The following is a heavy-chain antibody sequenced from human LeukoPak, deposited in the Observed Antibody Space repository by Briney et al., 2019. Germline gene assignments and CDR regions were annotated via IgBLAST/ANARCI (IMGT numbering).Heavy chain of an antibody. Sequence: SETLSLTCTVSGGSISSYYWSWIRQPPGKGLEWIGYIYTSGSTNYNPSLKSRVTISVDTSKNQFSLKLSSVTAADTAVYYCARQRNWNYHYYFDYWGQGTLVTVSS. D-gene: IGHD1-7*01. V-gene: IGHV4-4*09. CDR1: GGSISSYY. CDR2: IYTSGST. J-gene: IGHJ4*02. CDR3: ARQRNWNYHYYFDY.